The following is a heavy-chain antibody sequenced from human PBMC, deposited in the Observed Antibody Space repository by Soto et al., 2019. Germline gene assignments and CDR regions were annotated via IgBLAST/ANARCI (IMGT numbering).Heavy chain of an antibody. Sequence: QVQLVQSGAEVKKPGSSVKVSCKASGGTFSSYTISWVRQAPGQGLEWMGRIIPILGIANYAQKFQGRVKITADKATSTAYMELSSLRSEDTAVYYCAELELNEFDPWGQGTLVTVA. CDR1: GGTFSSYT. CDR2: IIPILGIA. CDR3: AELELNEFDP. V-gene: IGHV1-69*02. D-gene: IGHD1-7*01. J-gene: IGHJ5*02.